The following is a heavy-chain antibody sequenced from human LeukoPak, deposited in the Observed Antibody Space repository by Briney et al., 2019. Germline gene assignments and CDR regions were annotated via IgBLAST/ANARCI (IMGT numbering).Heavy chain of an antibody. CDR2: ISSSGSTI. CDR1: GFTFSDYY. CDR3: ARDLRVAVASYTLFDY. V-gene: IGHV3-11*01. D-gene: IGHD6-19*01. J-gene: IGHJ4*02. Sequence: GGSLRLSCAASGFTFSDYYMSWIRQAPGKGLEWVSYISSSGSTIFHADSVKGRFTISRDNAKNSLYLQMNSLRAEDTALYYCARDLRVAVASYTLFDYWGQGTLVTVSS.